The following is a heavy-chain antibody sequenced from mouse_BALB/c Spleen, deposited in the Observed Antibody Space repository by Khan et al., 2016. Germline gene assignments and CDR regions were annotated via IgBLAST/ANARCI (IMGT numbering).Heavy chain of an antibody. Sequence: EVKLEESGGGLVQPGGSMKLSCVASGFTFSNYWMNWVRQSPEKGLEWVAEIRLKSNNYATHYAESVKGRFTISRDDSKSSVYLQMNNLWAEDTGIYYCTTGFAYWGQGTLVTVSA. CDR1: GFTFSNYW. J-gene: IGHJ3*01. CDR3: TTGFAY. V-gene: IGHV6-6*02. CDR2: IRLKSNNYAT.